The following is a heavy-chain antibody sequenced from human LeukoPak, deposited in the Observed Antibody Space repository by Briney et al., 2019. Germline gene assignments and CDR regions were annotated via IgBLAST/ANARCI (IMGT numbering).Heavy chain of an antibody. CDR1: GFSLSDHY. CDR2: ITHSGST. D-gene: IGHD4-17*01. J-gene: IGHJ4*02. Sequence: PGGSLRLSCVASGFSLSDHYMDWIRQPPGKGLEWIGEITHSGSTNYNPSLKSRVTVSVDTSKNQFSLRLSSVTAADTAVYYCARALYGDYYFDYWGQGTLVTVSS. CDR3: ARALYGDYYFDY. V-gene: IGHV4-34*01.